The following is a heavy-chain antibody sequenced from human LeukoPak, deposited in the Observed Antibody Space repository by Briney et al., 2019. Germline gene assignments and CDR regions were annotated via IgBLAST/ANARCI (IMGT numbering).Heavy chain of an antibody. D-gene: IGHD3-22*01. Sequence: GGSLRLSCAASGFTFSGYSMHWARQGSGKGLVWVSGIYGDGSVAAYADSVKGRFTISRDNAKNTVYLEMNSLRAEDTAVYYCGRGHYGPDYWGQGTLVTVSS. CDR3: GRGHYGPDY. CDR2: IYGDGSVA. V-gene: IGHV3-74*01. J-gene: IGHJ4*02. CDR1: GFTFSGYS.